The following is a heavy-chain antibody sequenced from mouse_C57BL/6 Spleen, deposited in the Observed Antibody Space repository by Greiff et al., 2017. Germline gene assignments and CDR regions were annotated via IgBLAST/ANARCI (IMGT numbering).Heavy chain of an antibody. CDR1: GYTFTNYW. CDR2: IYPGGGYT. Sequence: VQRVESGAELVRPGTSVKMSCKASGYTFTNYWIGWAKQRPGHGLEWIGDIYPGGGYTNYNEKFKGKATLTADKSSSTAYMQFSSLTSEDSAIYYCARCGYYGSNWYFDVWGTGTTVTVSS. CDR3: ARCGYYGSNWYFDV. J-gene: IGHJ1*03. V-gene: IGHV1-63*01. D-gene: IGHD1-1*01.